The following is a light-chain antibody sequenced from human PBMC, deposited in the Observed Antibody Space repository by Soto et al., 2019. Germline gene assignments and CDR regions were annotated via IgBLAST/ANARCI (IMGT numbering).Light chain of an antibody. Sequence: EIVLTQSPATLSLSPGERATLSCRASQSVKTFLVWYQQKPGQAPRLLIYDTFSRATGIPDRFSGSGSGTDSTLTISRLEPEDFAVYFCQQYDYLITFGQGTRLEIK. J-gene: IGKJ5*01. CDR2: DTF. CDR1: QSVKTF. CDR3: QQYDYLIT. V-gene: IGKV3-11*01.